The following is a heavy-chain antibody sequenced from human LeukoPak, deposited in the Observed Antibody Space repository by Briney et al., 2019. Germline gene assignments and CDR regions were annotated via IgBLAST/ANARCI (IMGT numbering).Heavy chain of an antibody. V-gene: IGHV1-18*01. CDR1: GYTFSSYG. CDR2: ISTYNGDT. Sequence: ASVKVSCKASGYTFSSYGITWVRQAPGQGLQWMGWISTYNGDTNYVQNLQGRVTMTTDTSTNTAYMELRSLRPDDTAVYFCATTFDSSGYYTSAHAFDTWGPGTMVTVSS. J-gene: IGHJ3*02. CDR3: ATTFDSSGYYTSAHAFDT. D-gene: IGHD3-22*01.